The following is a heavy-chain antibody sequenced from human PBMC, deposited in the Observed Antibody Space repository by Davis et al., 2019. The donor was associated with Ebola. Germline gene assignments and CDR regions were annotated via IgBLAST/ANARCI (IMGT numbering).Heavy chain of an antibody. Sequence: GESLKISCAASGFTFSSYAMSWVRQAPGKGLEWVSAISGSGGSTYYADSVKGRFTISRDNSKNTLYLQMNSLRAEDTAVYYCAREYGGNFDYWGQGTLVTVSS. V-gene: IGHV3-23*01. CDR1: GFTFSSYA. CDR2: ISGSGGST. J-gene: IGHJ4*02. D-gene: IGHD4-23*01. CDR3: AREYGGNFDY.